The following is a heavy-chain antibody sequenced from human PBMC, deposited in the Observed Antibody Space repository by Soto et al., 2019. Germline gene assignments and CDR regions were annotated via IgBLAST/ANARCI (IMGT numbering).Heavy chain of an antibody. J-gene: IGHJ3*02. D-gene: IGHD3-10*01. Sequence: QVQLEQSGAEVKKPGSSVKVSCKASGGTLSDHGVAWLRQAPGQGLEWMGGTIPVFNTSKYAQKFPGRVNVTADKFTNIAYMELSSLRSEDTAFYFCARGVYGSGNYYTGPSAFYIWGKGTMVIVSS. CDR3: ARGVYGSGNYYTGPSAFYI. CDR1: GGTLSDHG. CDR2: TIPVFNTS. V-gene: IGHV1-69*06.